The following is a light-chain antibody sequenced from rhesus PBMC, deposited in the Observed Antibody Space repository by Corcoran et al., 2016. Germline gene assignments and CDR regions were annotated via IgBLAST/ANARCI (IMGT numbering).Light chain of an antibody. J-gene: IGLJ6*01. V-gene: IGLV2-32*02. Sequence: QAALTQPRSVSGSPGQSVTISCTGTSSDIGGYNSVSWYQQHPGTAPKFMIYEVNKRPSGVADRFSGSKSGNTASLTISGLQAEDEADYYCSSDAGTHTFVFGGGTKLTVL. CDR1: SSDIGGYNS. CDR3: SSDAGTHTFV. CDR2: EVN.